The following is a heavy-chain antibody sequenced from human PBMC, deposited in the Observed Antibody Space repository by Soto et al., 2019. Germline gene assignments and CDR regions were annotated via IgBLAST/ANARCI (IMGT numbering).Heavy chain of an antibody. V-gene: IGHV3-9*01. Sequence: GGSLRLSCAASGFTFDDYAMHWVRQAPGKGLEWVSGINWNSGIIDYADSVKGRFTISRDNAKNSLYLQMTSLRAEDTAFYYCVKDHEISDYPSGSEIRGPGTKVTASS. CDR2: INWNSGII. CDR3: VKDHEISDYPSGSEI. J-gene: IGHJ3*02. D-gene: IGHD3-3*01. CDR1: GFTFDDYA.